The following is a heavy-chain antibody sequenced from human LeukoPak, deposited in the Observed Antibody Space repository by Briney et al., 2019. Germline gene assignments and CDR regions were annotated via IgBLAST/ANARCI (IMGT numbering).Heavy chain of an antibody. CDR2: IYSGGST. Sequence: PGGSLRLSCAASRFTVSSNYMSWVRQAPGKGLEWVSVIYSGGSTYYADSVKCRFTISRDNSKNTLYLQMNSLRAEDTAVYYCASRYSSSWYDAFDIWGQGTMVTVSS. J-gene: IGHJ3*02. V-gene: IGHV3-53*01. CDR1: RFTVSSNY. CDR3: ASRYSSSWYDAFDI. D-gene: IGHD6-13*01.